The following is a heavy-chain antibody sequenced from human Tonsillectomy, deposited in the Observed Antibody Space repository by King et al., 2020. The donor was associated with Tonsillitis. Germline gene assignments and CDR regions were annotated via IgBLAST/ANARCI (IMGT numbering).Heavy chain of an antibody. CDR3: ARLTGTALDY. CDR2: ISKDSSIK. J-gene: IGHJ4*02. Sequence: VQLVESGGGVVKPGSSLRLSCEASAFTFSDYAIPWVRQAPGKGLEWLAGISKDSSIKNYAESVQGRFTITTDNSRNTLFLQMSGRRAEDTAMYYCARLTGTALDYWGQGTLVIVSS. V-gene: IGHV3-30*15. D-gene: IGHD1-1*01. CDR1: AFTFSDYA.